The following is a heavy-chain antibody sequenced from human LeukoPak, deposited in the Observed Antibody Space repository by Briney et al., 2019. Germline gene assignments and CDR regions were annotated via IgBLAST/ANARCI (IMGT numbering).Heavy chain of an antibody. CDR2: IYTSGST. D-gene: IGHD6-19*01. CDR3: ARTLGYSSGWYRNLNYFDY. J-gene: IGHJ4*02. V-gene: IGHV4-61*02. Sequence: SETLSLTCTVSGGSISSGSYYWSWIRQPAGKGLEWIGRIYTSGSTNYNPSLKSRVTILVDTSKNQFSLKLISVTAADTAVYYCARTLGYSSGWYRNLNYFDYWGQGTLVTVSS. CDR1: GGSISSGSYY.